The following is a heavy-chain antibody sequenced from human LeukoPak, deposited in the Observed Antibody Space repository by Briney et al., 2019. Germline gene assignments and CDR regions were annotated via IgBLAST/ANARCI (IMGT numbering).Heavy chain of an antibody. CDR2: IVVGSGNT. CDR3: AAKGDYVDFDY. J-gene: IGHJ4*02. Sequence: ASVKVSCKASGFTFTSSAMQWVRQARGQRLEWIGWIVVGSGNTNYAQKFQERVSITRDMSTSTAYMELSSLRSEDTAVYYCAAKGDYVDFDYWGQGTLVTVSS. CDR1: GFTFTSSA. D-gene: IGHD4-17*01. V-gene: IGHV1-58*02.